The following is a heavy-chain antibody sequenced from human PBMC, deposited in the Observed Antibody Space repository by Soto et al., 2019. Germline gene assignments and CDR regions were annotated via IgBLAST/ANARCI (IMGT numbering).Heavy chain of an antibody. J-gene: IGHJ3*02. CDR3: ARTQWDYDVLTGRLWGAFDI. Sequence: PQTPPDTRGGSAGSIRRGWYSGSWIRLQPEKGLEWIGNIYTGGGTYYNPSLKSRVTISIDKSKNQFSLRLTSVTAADTAVYYCARTQWDYDVLTGRLWGAFDIWGPGKMVT. V-gene: IGHV4-30-2*01. D-gene: IGHD3-9*01. CDR2: IYTGGGT. CDR1: AGSIRRGWYS.